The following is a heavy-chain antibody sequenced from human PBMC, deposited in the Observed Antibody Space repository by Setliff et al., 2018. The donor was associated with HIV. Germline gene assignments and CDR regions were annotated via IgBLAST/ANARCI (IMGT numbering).Heavy chain of an antibody. J-gene: IGHJ4*02. CDR1: GGTFSNYA. D-gene: IGHD3-22*01. V-gene: IGHV1-69*13. CDR2: IIPIFGST. Sequence: SVKVSCKASGGTFSNYAISWVRQAPGQGLEWMGGIIPIFGSTKYAQKFQGRVTITADESTSIAYMELSSLRSEDTAVYYCARETEVKGYYDSSGSWGLGYWGQGTLVTVSS. CDR3: ARETEVKGYYDSSGSWGLGY.